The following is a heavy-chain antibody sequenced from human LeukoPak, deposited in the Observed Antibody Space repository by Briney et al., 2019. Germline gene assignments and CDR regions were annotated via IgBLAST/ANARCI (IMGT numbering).Heavy chain of an antibody. CDR3: ARRWNYGIHYHIDV. Sequence: PSETLSLTCAVYGGSFNNYYWNWIRQAPGKGLEWIGEINDSGRIIYNPSLKSRVTISVDTSKNQFSLRLSSVTAADTGIYYCARRWNYGIHYHIDVRGEGTTVTVSS. J-gene: IGHJ6*03. D-gene: IGHD1-7*01. CDR1: GGSFNNYY. V-gene: IGHV4-34*01. CDR2: INDSGRI.